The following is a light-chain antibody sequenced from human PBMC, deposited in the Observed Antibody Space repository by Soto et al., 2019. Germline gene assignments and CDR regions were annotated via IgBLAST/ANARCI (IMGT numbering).Light chain of an antibody. V-gene: IGKV3-20*01. Sequence: EIVMTQSPGTLSLSPGERVTLSCRASQRVSSNFLAWCQQKPGQAPRLLIYDASSRATGIPDRFSGSGSGTDFTLTISRVEPEDFEVYYCRQTGNSPGTLCQGTKVDIK. CDR1: QRVSSNF. CDR2: DAS. CDR3: RQTGNSPGT. J-gene: IGKJ1*01.